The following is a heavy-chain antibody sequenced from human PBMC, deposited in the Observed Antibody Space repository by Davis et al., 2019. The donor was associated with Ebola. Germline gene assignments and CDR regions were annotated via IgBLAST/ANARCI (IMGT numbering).Heavy chain of an antibody. J-gene: IGHJ4*02. CDR3: ARDVPFRGPFDS. V-gene: IGHV3-21*01. Sequence: GEPLKISCAASGFTFSIYSMNWVRQAPGKGLEWVSSISSSSSYIYYADSVKGRFTISRDNAKNSLYLQMNSLRVEDTAEYYCARDVPFRGPFDSWGQGTPVTVSS. CDR1: GFTFSIYS. CDR2: ISSSSSYI.